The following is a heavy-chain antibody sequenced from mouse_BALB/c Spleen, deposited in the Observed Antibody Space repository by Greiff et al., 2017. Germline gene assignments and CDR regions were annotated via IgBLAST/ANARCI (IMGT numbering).Heavy chain of an antibody. J-gene: IGHJ2*01. CDR1: GYTFTSYV. D-gene: IGHD1-1*01. Sequence: VHVKQSGPELVKPGASVKMSCKASGYTFTSYVMHWVKQKPGQGLEWIGYINPYNDGTKYNEKFKGKATLTSDKSSSTAYMELSSLTSEDSAVYYCARRDYYGSSSFDYWGQGTTLTVSS. CDR3: ARRDYYGSSSFDY. CDR2: INPYNDGT. V-gene: IGHV1-14*01.